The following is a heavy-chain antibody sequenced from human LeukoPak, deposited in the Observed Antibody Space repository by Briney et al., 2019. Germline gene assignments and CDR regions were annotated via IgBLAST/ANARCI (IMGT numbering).Heavy chain of an antibody. Sequence: PGVSLRLSCAASGFTFSSYSMNWVRQPPGKGLEWVSSISSSGSYIYYADSVKGRFSISRDSAKNSLYLQMNSLRAEDTAVYYCARGPQFCSGGSCYGYYFDYWGQGTLVTVSS. CDR2: ISSSGSYI. J-gene: IGHJ4*02. D-gene: IGHD2-15*01. V-gene: IGHV3-21*01. CDR1: GFTFSSYS. CDR3: ARGPQFCSGGSCYGYYFDY.